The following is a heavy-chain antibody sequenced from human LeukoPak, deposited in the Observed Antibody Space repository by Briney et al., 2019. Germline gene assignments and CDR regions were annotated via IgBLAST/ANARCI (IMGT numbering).Heavy chain of an antibody. J-gene: IGHJ4*02. CDR1: GYTFISYW. Sequence: GESLKISCKGSGYTFISYWIGWVRQMPGKGLEWMGIIYPGDSDTRYSPSFQGQVTISADKSISTVYLQWSSLKASDTAIYYSARRTTSSSWVDYWGQGTLVTVSS. CDR2: IYPGDSDT. CDR3: ARRTTSSSWVDY. D-gene: IGHD6-13*01. V-gene: IGHV5-51*01.